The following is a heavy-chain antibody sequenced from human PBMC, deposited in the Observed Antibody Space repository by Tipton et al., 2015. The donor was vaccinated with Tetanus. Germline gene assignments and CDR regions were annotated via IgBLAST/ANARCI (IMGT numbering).Heavy chain of an antibody. J-gene: IGHJ4*02. Sequence: GSLRLSCAASGFTFSSYAMSWVRQAPGKGLEWVSAISESGDVTYYADSVKGRFTISRDNSKNTLYLQMNSLRVEDMALYYCAKASTLYDSRGYYHRTFDSWGRGTLVTVSS. D-gene: IGHD3-22*01. V-gene: IGHV3-23*01. CDR3: AKASTLYDSRGYYHRTFDS. CDR2: ISESGDVT. CDR1: GFTFSSYA.